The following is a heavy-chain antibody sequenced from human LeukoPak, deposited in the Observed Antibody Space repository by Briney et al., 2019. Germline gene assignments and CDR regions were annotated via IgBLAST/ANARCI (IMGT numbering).Heavy chain of an antibody. CDR1: GGSISSYY. D-gene: IGHD3-10*01. CDR2: IYTSGST. CDR3: ERAGMVRGRSYYYYGMDV. V-gene: IGHV4-4*07. Sequence: SETLSLACTVSGGSISSYYWSWIRQPAGKGLEWIGRIYTSGSTNYNPSLKSRVTMSVDTSKNQFSLKLSSVTAADTAAYYCERAGMVRGRSYYYYGMDVWGQGTTVTVSS. J-gene: IGHJ6*02.